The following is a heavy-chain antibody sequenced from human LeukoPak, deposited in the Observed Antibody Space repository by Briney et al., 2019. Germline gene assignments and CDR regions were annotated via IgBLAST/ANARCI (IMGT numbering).Heavy chain of an antibody. Sequence: GGSLRLPCAASGFTFSSYAMSWVRQAPGKGLEWVSAISGSGGSTYYADSVKGRFTISRDNSKNTLYLQMNSLRAEDTAVYYCAKFEGGAGIFDYWGQGTLVTVSS. CDR1: GFTFSSYA. CDR2: ISGSGGST. J-gene: IGHJ4*02. CDR3: AKFEGGAGIFDY. D-gene: IGHD6-19*01. V-gene: IGHV3-23*01.